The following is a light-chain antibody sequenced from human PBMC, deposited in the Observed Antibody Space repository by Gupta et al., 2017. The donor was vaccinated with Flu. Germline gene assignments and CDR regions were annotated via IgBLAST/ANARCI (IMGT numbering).Light chain of an antibody. CDR1: SSDVGGYNY. V-gene: IGLV2-8*01. Sequence: TISCTGTSSDVGGYNYVSWYQQHPGKAPKLIIYEVSKWPSGVPDRFSGSKSGNTASLTVSGLQAEDEADYYCSSYAGSNNWGVFGTGTKVTVL. CDR3: SSYAGSNNWGV. CDR2: EVS. J-gene: IGLJ1*01.